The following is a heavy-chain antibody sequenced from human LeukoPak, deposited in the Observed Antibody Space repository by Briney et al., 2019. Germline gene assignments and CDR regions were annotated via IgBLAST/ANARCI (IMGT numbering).Heavy chain of an antibody. CDR3: ARRFNYYDSSGYYEGFYFDY. Sequence: ASVKVSCKASGYTFTSYGISWVRQAPGQGLEWMGWISAYAQKFQSRVTMTTDTSTSTAYMELRSLRSDDTAVYYCARRFNYYDSSGYYEGFYFDYWGRGTLVTVSS. J-gene: IGHJ4*02. CDR1: GYTFTSYG. CDR2: ISAY. V-gene: IGHV1-18*01. D-gene: IGHD3-22*01.